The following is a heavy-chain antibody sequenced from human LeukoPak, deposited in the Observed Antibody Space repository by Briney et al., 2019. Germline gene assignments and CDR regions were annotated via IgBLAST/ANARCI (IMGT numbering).Heavy chain of an antibody. D-gene: IGHD6-13*01. J-gene: IGHJ4*02. V-gene: IGHV1-46*01. CDR2: INPSGGST. CDR3: AREDSSSWYRY. CDR1: GYTFTNYY. Sequence: ASVKVSCKASGYTFTNYYMYWVRQAPGQGLEWMGIINPSGGSTSYAQKFQGRVTMTRDTSTSTVYMELSSLRSEDTAVYYCAREDSSSWYRYWGQGTLVTVSS.